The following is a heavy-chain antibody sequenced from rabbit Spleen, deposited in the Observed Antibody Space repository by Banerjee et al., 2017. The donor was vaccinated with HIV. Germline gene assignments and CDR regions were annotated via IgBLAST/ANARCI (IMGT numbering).Heavy chain of an antibody. CDR1: EFSFSRSYW. D-gene: IGHD8-1*01. J-gene: IGHJ6*01. CDR3: ARDTGTSFSTYGMDL. V-gene: IGHV1S40*01. CDR2: IDVGSSSNT. Sequence: QSLEESGGDLVKPGASLTLTCTASEFSFSRSYWICWVRQAPGKGLEWIACIDVGSSSNTYSATWAKGRFTISKTSSTTVTLQMTSLTAADTATYFCARDTGTSFSTYGMDLWGPGTLVTVS.